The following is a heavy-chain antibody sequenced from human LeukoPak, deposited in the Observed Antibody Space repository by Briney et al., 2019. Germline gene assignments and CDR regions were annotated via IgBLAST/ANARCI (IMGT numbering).Heavy chain of an antibody. CDR3: ARYGITVVRGGKYYFDS. CDR1: VGSLSGYF. V-gene: IGHV4-59*08. Sequence: PPGTLSPTCPVPVGSLSGYFWSWIRQPPGKGLEWIGYILYSGTTNYNPSLNSRVTISVDTSKNQFSLKLSSVTAADTAVYYCARYGITVVRGGKYYFDSWGQGTLVTVSS. D-gene: IGHD3-10*01. J-gene: IGHJ4*02. CDR2: ILYSGTT.